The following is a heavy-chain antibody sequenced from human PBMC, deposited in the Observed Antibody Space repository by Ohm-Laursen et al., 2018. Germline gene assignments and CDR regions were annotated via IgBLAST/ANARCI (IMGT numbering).Heavy chain of an antibody. D-gene: IGHD3-16*01. CDR1: GGSFSGYY. CDR3: ARGNFIGGVILISDY. Sequence: SETLSLTCAVYGGSFSGYYWSWIRQPPGKGLEWIGEINHSGSTNYNPSLKSRVTISVDTSKNQFSLKLSSVTAADTAVYYCARGNFIGGVILISDYWGQGTLVTVSS. CDR2: INHSGST. V-gene: IGHV4-34*01. J-gene: IGHJ4*02.